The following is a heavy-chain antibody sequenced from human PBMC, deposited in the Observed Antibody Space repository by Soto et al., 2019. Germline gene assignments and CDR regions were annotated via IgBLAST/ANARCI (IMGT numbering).Heavy chain of an antibody. D-gene: IGHD1-7*01. CDR3: VRGQTTPRPAVLDY. Sequence: PSETLSLTCAVSGGSVSGYFWNWIRQPPGKGLEWIGEIYRSGSTNLNPSLKSRVTISLDTSKSQFSLMLSSVTAADTAVYYRVRGQTTPRPAVLDYWGQGTLVTVSS. J-gene: IGHJ4*02. CDR1: GGSVSGYF. CDR2: IYRSGST. V-gene: IGHV4-34*01.